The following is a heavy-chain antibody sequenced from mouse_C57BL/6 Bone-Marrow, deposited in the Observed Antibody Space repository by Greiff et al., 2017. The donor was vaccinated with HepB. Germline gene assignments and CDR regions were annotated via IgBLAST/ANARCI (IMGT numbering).Heavy chain of an antibody. CDR3: ARSDYYGSSPWWYFDV. Sequence: VQLQQSGPVLVKPGASVKMSCKASGYTFTDYYMNWVKQSHGKSLEWIGVINPYNGGTSYNQKFKGKATLTVDKSSSTAYMELNSLTSEDSAVYYCARSDYYGSSPWWYFDVWGTGTTVTVSS. D-gene: IGHD1-1*01. CDR2: INPYNGGT. CDR1: GYTFTDYY. V-gene: IGHV1-19*01. J-gene: IGHJ1*03.